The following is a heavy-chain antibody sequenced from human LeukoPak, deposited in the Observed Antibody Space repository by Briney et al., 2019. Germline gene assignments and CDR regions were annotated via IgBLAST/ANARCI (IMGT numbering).Heavy chain of an antibody. J-gene: IGHJ4*02. Sequence: PSETLSLTCTVSGGSISSSSYYWGWIRQPPGKGLEWIVSICNSGSTYYNPSLKSRVTISVDTSKNQFSLKLSSVTAADTAVYYCARLRNYYDSSGYYSFRYFDYWGQGTLVTVSS. D-gene: IGHD3-22*01. CDR1: GGSISSSSYY. CDR3: ARLRNYYDSSGYYSFRYFDY. V-gene: IGHV4-39*01. CDR2: ICNSGST.